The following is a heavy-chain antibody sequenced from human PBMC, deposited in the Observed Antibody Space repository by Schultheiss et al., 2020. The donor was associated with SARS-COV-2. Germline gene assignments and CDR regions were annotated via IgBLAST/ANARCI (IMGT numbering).Heavy chain of an antibody. CDR3: ARDRGDYYDSSGYYPDAFDI. CDR2: IYTSGST. Sequence: SQTLSLTCTVSGGSISSYYWSWIRQPAGKGLEWIGRIYTSGSTNYNPSLKSRVTISVDTSKNQFSLKLSSVTAADTAVYYCARDRGDYYDSSGYYPDAFDIWGQGTMVTVSS. J-gene: IGHJ3*02. CDR1: GGSISSYY. V-gene: IGHV4-4*07. D-gene: IGHD3-22*01.